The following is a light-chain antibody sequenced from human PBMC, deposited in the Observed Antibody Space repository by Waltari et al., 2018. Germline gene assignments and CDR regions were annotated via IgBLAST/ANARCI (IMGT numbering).Light chain of an antibody. CDR1: QGSNSY. J-gene: IGKJ5*01. V-gene: IGKV1-9*01. Sequence: DIQLTQSTSFLSASVGDRVNITCRASQGSNSYLAWYQQKPGKAPKLLIYGTSTLQSGVPSRFSGNGSGTEFTLTISSLQPEDFATYYCQQLKSFLFTFGQGTRLDIK. CDR2: GTS. CDR3: QQLKSFLFT.